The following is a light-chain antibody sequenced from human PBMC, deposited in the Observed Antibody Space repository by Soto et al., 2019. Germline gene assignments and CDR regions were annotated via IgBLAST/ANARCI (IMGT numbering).Light chain of an antibody. CDR1: QSISLF. J-gene: IGKJ1*01. CDR2: AAS. V-gene: IGKV1-39*01. Sequence: DIQMTQSPSSLSASVGDTVTITCRASQSISLFLNWYQQKPGKAPKLLIYAASSLQSGVPSRFTGNGSATDFTLTISSLQPEDFATYYCHQTDSIPETFGQGTKVEIK. CDR3: HQTDSIPET.